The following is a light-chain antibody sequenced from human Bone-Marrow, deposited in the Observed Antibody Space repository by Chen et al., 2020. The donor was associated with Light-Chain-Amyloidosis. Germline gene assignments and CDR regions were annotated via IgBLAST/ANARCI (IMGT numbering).Light chain of an antibody. Sequence: SYVLTQPSSVSVAPGQTATIACGGNNIGCTSVHWYQQTPGQAPLLVVYDDSARPSGIPERVSGSNSGNTATLTIRRVEAGDEADYYCQVWDRSSERPVFGGWTNLTVL. J-gene: IGLJ3*02. CDR3: QVWDRSSERPV. V-gene: IGLV3-21*02. CDR1: NIGCTS. CDR2: DDS.